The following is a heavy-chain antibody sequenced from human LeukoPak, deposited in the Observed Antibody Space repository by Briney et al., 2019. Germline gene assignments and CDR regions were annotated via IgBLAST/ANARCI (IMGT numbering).Heavy chain of an antibody. J-gene: IGHJ4*02. Sequence: PSETLSLTCTVVGDSMDVYYWTWLRQAPGKGLEWIGDIFSSGATNYNRSLKSRVTILIDTSKKNFPLTLKSVTAADTAIYYCARLYYPDRGQWYYYDSWGQGTLVTVSS. CDR3: ARLYYPDRGQWYYYDS. CDR1: GDSMDVYY. CDR2: IFSSGAT. V-gene: IGHV4-59*01. D-gene: IGHD3-16*01.